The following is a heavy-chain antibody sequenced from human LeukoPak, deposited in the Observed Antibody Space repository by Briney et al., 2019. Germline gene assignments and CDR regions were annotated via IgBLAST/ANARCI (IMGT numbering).Heavy chain of an antibody. J-gene: IGHJ6*02. Sequence: GASVKVSCKASGGTFSSYAISWVRQAPGQGLEWMGGIIPIFGTANYAQKFQGRATITADESTSTAYMELSSLRSEDTAVYYCARGLVKGYYYYGMDVWGQGTTVTVSS. CDR2: IIPIFGTA. CDR1: GGTFSSYA. D-gene: IGHD2/OR15-2a*01. V-gene: IGHV1-69*13. CDR3: ARGLVKGYYYYGMDV.